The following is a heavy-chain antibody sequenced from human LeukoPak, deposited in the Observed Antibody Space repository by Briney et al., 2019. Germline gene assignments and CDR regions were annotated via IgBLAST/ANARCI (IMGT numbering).Heavy chain of an antibody. CDR3: AREERSTSVGFDY. D-gene: IGHD2-2*01. CDR1: GGSFSGYY. V-gene: IGHV4-34*01. J-gene: IGHJ4*02. CDR2: INHSGST. Sequence: PPETLSLTCAVYGGSFSGYYWSWIRQPPGKGLELIGEINHSGSTNYNPSLKSRVTISVDTSKNQFSLKLSSVTAADTAVYYCAREERSTSVGFDYWGQGTLVTVSS.